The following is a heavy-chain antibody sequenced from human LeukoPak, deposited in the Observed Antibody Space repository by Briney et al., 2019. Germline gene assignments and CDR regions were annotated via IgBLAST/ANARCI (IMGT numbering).Heavy chain of an antibody. J-gene: IGHJ3*01. Sequence: GGSLRLSCAASRFTVSSNYMSWVRQAPGKGLEWVSEIYSDGSTYYAASVKGRFSISRDNSKNTVYLQMSSLGAEDTAIYYCARELREHGVFDVWGQGTMVTVSS. V-gene: IGHV3-53*01. CDR2: IYSDGST. D-gene: IGHD1-26*01. CDR3: ARELREHGVFDV. CDR1: RFTVSSNY.